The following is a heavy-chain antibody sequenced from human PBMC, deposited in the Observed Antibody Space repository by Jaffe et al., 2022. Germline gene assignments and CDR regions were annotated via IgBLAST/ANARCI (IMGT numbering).Heavy chain of an antibody. D-gene: IGHD4-4*01. CDR1: GFTFSSYG. Sequence: QVQLVESGGGVVQPGRSLRLSCAASGFTFSSYGMHWVRQAPGKGLEWVAVISYDGSNKYYADSVKGRFTISRDNSKNTLYLQMNSLRAEDTAVYYCAKSIAVTTYYYYYMDVWGKGTTVTVSS. CDR2: ISYDGSNK. CDR3: AKSIAVTTYYYYYMDV. J-gene: IGHJ6*03. V-gene: IGHV3-30*18.